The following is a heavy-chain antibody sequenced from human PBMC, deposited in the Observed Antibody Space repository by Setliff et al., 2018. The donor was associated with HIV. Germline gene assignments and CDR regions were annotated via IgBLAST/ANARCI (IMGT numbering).Heavy chain of an antibody. Sequence: SETLSLTCTVSGDSIHSVTSYWGWFRQSPGKGLEWIGTIYYTGYTFNNPSLTSRVTMSVDTSKSQFSLKLQSVTAADTAIYYCARHTAVNVSPSGLGYYYIDFWAKGTSVTVSS. CDR3: ARHTAVNVSPSGLGYYYIDF. CDR1: GDSIHSVTSY. D-gene: IGHD3-9*01. V-gene: IGHV4-39*01. CDR2: IYYTGYT. J-gene: IGHJ6*03.